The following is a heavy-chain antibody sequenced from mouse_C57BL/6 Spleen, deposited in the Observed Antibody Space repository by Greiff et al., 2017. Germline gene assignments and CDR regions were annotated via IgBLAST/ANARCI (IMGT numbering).Heavy chain of an antibody. CDR3: ARTPYYYGSSYGYFDV. CDR1: GYTFTSYW. J-gene: IGHJ1*03. D-gene: IGHD1-1*01. V-gene: IGHV1-64*01. CDR2: IHPNSGST. Sequence: QVQLQQPGAELVKPGASVTLSCKASGYTFTSYWMHWVKQRPGQGLEWIGMIHPNSGSTNYNEKFKSKATLTVDKSSSTAYMQLSSLTSEDSAVYYCARTPYYYGSSYGYFDVWGTGTTVTVSS.